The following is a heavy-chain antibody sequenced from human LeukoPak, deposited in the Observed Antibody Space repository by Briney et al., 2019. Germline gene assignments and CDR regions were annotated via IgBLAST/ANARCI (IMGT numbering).Heavy chain of an antibody. CDR3: ARVFRRRHHFSDYGRPYDAFDV. J-gene: IGHJ3*01. Sequence: SVKVSCTASRGSYAISWVRQAPGQGLEWVGGIMPLFGTTNYAQNFEDRVTITADTSTNTVYMEVSSLRSEDTAIYYCARVFRRRHHFSDYGRPYDAFDVWGQGTLVTVSS. D-gene: IGHD4-17*01. V-gene: IGHV1-69*06. CDR1: RGSYA. CDR2: IMPLFGTT.